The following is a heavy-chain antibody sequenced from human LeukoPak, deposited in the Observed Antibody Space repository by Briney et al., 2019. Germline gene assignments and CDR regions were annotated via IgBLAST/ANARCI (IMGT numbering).Heavy chain of an antibody. V-gene: IGHV4-61*05. J-gene: IGHJ2*01. CDR2: IYHTGST. CDR1: GGSISSSSDY. CDR3: ARFSSHDWYFDL. Sequence: SGTLSLTCTVSGGSISSSSDYWGWLRQPPGRGREWIAYIYHTGSTNYTPSLKSRVTISVDPSKNQFSLQLSSVTAADTAVYSCARFSSHDWYFDLWGRGALVTVSS.